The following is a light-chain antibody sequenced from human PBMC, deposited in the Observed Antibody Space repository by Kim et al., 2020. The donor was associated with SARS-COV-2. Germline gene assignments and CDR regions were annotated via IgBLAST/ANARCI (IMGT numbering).Light chain of an antibody. V-gene: IGKV3-20*01. J-gene: IGKJ4*01. Sequence: PGERATLSCRARQSVSSSYLAWYQQKPGQAPRLLIYGASSRATGIPDRFSGSGSGTDFTLTISRLEPEDFAVYYCQQYGSSPPLTFGGGTKVDIK. CDR1: QSVSSSY. CDR2: GAS. CDR3: QQYGSSPPLT.